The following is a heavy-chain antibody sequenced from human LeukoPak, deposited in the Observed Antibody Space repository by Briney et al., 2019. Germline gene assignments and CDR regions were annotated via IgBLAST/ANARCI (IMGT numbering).Heavy chain of an antibody. D-gene: IGHD1-26*01. V-gene: IGHV4-59*11. CDR3: AKEVVGLRYYMDV. CDR2: IHNSGRT. J-gene: IGHJ6*03. Sequence: SETLSLTCSVSGGSISSHYWSWVRQPPGKGLEWIGYIHNSGRTNHDPSLKSRVTISVDTSKNQFSLMLSSVTAADTAVYYCAKEVVGLRYYMDVWGRGTTVTVSS. CDR1: GGSISSHY.